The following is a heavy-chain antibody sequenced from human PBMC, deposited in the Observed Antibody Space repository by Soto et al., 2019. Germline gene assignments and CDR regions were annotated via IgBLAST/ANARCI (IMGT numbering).Heavy chain of an antibody. V-gene: IGHV3-23*01. CDR2: LSGSGGTT. Sequence: VSLRLSCTVSGVTFSNYAMNWVRQAPGKGLEWVSSLSGSGGTTYYADSVKGRFIISRDNSKNTLYLLMNSLRAEDTALYYCAKQRADYGSGADTFYFDSWGQGALVTVSS. CDR3: AKQRADYGSGADTFYFDS. CDR1: GVTFSNYA. J-gene: IGHJ4*02. D-gene: IGHD3-10*01.